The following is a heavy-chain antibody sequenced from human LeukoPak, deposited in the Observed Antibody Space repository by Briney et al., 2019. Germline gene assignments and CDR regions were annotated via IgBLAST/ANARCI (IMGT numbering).Heavy chain of an antibody. J-gene: IGHJ6*02. CDR1: GFTFNIYG. CDR3: ARDRRYYDSSGYYYYYGMDV. CDR2: IYSGGST. Sequence: GRSLRLSCAASGFTFNIYGMHWVRQAPGKGLEWVSVIYSGGSTYYADSVKGRFTISRDNSKNTLYLQMNSLRAEDTAVYYCARDRRYYDSSGYYYYYGMDVWGQGTTVTVSS. V-gene: IGHV3-53*01. D-gene: IGHD3-22*01.